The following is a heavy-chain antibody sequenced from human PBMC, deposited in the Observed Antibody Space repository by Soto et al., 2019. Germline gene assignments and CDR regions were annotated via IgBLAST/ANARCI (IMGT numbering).Heavy chain of an antibody. CDR2: FDPEDGET. Sequence: APVKVSSEVSRVCHECISRWWAGQAPRKRIKWMGGFDPEDGETIYAQKFQGRVTMTEDTSTDTAYMELSSLRSEDTAVYYCATMRPYDSSGYYQRRFDYWGQGTLVTVSS. J-gene: IGHJ4*02. D-gene: IGHD3-22*01. CDR1: RVCHECIS. V-gene: IGHV1-24*01. CDR3: ATMRPYDSSGYYQRRFDY.